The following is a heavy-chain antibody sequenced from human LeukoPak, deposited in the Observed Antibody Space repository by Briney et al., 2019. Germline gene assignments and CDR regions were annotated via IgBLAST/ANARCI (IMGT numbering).Heavy chain of an antibody. CDR3: ARDDIAPNAFDM. D-gene: IGHD2-15*01. V-gene: IGHV1-18*01. J-gene: IGHJ3*02. Sequence: ASVKVSCKTSGYRFTSYGISWVRHAPGQGLELMGWISAHNGNTNYAQKLQRRVTMATDASTRTASMELRSLRSDDTAVYYCARDDIAPNAFDMWGQGTMVTVSS. CDR1: GYRFTSYG. CDR2: ISAHNGNT.